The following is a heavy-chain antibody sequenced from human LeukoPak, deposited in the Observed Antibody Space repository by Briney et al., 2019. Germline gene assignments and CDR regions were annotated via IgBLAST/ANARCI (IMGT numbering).Heavy chain of an antibody. V-gene: IGHV3-48*01. J-gene: IGHJ4*02. CDR2: ISSSSSTI. D-gene: IGHD4-23*01. Sequence: GGSLRLSCAASGFTFSSYSMNWVRQAPGKGLEWVSYISSSSSTIYYADSVKGRFTISRDNAKNSLYLQMNSLRAEDTAVYYCARGGTTVVTPCVYWGQGTLVTVSS. CDR3: ARGGTTVVTPCVY. CDR1: GFTFSSYS.